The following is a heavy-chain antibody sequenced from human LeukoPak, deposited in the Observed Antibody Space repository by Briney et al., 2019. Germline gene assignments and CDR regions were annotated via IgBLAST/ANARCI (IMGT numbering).Heavy chain of an antibody. V-gene: IGHV4-34*01. D-gene: IGHD3-10*01. CDR1: GGSFSGYY. CDR2: INHSGST. CDR3: ARGGGYGSGSYRPYYYYYYGMDV. J-gene: IGHJ6*02. Sequence: SETLSLTCAVYGGSFSGYYWSWMRQPPGKGLEWIGEINHSGSTNYNPSLKSRVTISVDTSKNQFSLKLSSVTAADTAVYYCARGGGYGSGSYRPYYYYYYGMDVWGQGTTVTVSS.